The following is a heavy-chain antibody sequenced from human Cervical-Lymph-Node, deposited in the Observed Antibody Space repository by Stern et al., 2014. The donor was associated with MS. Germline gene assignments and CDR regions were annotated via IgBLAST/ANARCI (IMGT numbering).Heavy chain of an antibody. J-gene: IGHJ4*02. V-gene: IGHV1-69*15. Sequence: QVQLVQSGAEVKKPGSSVNVSCYASGSTLSRYAITWVRQAPGQGLEWVGTFDPSFGTAVSGQNFQGRVSLTADQSTGTAYMELSSLRSDDTAVFYCATDPGGQGRTFNYWGQGTLVTVSS. CDR2: FDPSFGTA. D-gene: IGHD3-10*01. CDR3: ATDPGGQGRTFNY. CDR1: GSTLSRYA.